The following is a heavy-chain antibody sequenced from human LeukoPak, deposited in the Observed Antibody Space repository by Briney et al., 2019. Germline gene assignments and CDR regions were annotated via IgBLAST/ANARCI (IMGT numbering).Heavy chain of an antibody. CDR1: GFTFSSYA. CDR3: AKVRWEILRYFDY. J-gene: IGHJ4*02. CDR2: ISGSGGST. Sequence: GGSLRLSCAASGFTFSSYAMGWVRQAPGKGLEWASAISGSGGSTYYADSVKGRFIISRDNSKNTLYLQMNRLRAEDTAVYYCAKVRWEILRYFDYWGQGTLVTVSS. D-gene: IGHD1-26*01. V-gene: IGHV3-23*01.